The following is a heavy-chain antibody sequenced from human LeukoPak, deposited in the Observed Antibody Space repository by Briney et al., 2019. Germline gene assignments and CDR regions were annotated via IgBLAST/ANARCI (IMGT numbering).Heavy chain of an antibody. Sequence: ASVKVSCKASGYTFTSYYMHWVRQAPGQGLEWMGIINPSGGSTSYAQKFQGRVTMTRDMSTSTVYMELSSLRSEDTAVYYCAKDYTWFGEIRDYWGQGTLVTVSS. CDR1: GYTFTSYY. V-gene: IGHV1-46*01. J-gene: IGHJ4*02. CDR3: AKDYTWFGEIRDY. CDR2: INPSGGST. D-gene: IGHD3-10*01.